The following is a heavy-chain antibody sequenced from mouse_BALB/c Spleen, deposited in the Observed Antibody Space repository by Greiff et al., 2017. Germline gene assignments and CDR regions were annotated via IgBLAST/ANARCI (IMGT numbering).Heavy chain of an antibody. CDR3: ARGGVVAPYGYFDV. V-gene: IGHV1-82*01. Sequence: QVQLQQSGPELVKPGASVKISCKASGYAFSSSWMNWVKQRPGQGLEWIGRIYPGDGDTNYNGKFKGKATLTADKSSSTAYMQLSSLTSVDSAVYFCARGGVVAPYGYFDVWGAGTPVTVSA. D-gene: IGHD1-1*01. J-gene: IGHJ1*01. CDR2: IYPGDGDT. CDR1: GYAFSSSW.